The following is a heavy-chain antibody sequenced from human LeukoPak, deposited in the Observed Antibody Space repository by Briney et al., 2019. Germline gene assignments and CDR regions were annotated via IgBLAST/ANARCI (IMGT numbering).Heavy chain of an antibody. V-gene: IGHV4-61*02. Sequence: SETLSLTCTVSGGSISSSSYYWGWLRQPAGKGLEWIGRIYTSGSTNYNPSLKSRVTISVDKSKNLFSLRLSSVTAADTAVYYCARDIADAFDIWGQGTMVTVSS. CDR1: GGSISSSSYY. D-gene: IGHD3-16*02. CDR2: IYTSGST. J-gene: IGHJ3*02. CDR3: ARDIADAFDI.